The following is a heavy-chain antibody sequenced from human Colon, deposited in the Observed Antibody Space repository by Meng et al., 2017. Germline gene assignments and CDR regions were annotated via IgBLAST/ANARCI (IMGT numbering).Heavy chain of an antibody. CDR3: AVAEEYYFDY. J-gene: IGHJ4*02. CDR2: INSDGSSI. CDR1: GFTFSSYW. D-gene: IGHD1-14*01. Sequence: GGSLRLSCAASGFTFSSYWMHWVRQAPGKGLVWVSRINSDGSSITYADSVKGRFTISRDNSKNTLYLQMNSLRAEDTAVYYCAVAEEYYFDYWGQGTLVTVSS. V-gene: IGHV3-74*01.